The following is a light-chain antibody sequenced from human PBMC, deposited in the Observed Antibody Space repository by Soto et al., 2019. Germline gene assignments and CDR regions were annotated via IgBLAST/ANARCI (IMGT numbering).Light chain of an antibody. V-gene: IGKV3-20*01. Sequence: EIVLTQSPGTLSLSPGERATLSCRASQSVSSNHLAWYQHKPGQAPRLLIYGASSRATGIPERFSGSGSGTDFTLTINRLEPEDFAVYYCQQYGSSPITFGQGTRLEMK. CDR1: QSVSSNH. J-gene: IGKJ5*01. CDR3: QQYGSSPIT. CDR2: GAS.